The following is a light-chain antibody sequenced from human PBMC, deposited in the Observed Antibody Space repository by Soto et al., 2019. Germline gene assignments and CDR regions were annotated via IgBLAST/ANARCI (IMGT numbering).Light chain of an antibody. J-gene: IGKJ1*01. Sequence: EVVLTQSPGTLCLSPGERATLSCRASQSLSSSQLAWYQQKPGQAPRLLIHDASSRATGISDRFTGSGSGTDFTLTITTLEPEDFAVYYCQQYGSSPRTFGLGTKVDIK. V-gene: IGKV3-20*01. CDR2: DAS. CDR3: QQYGSSPRT. CDR1: QSLSSSQ.